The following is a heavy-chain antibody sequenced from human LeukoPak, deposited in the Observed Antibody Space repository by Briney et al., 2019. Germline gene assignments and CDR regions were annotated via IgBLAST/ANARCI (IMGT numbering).Heavy chain of an antibody. Sequence: GGSLRLSCAASGFTFSSYSMNWVRQAPGKGLEWVSSISSSGSYIYYADSVKGRFTISRDNAKNSLYLQMNSLRAEDTAVYYCAREADDYVWGSYRLNYFDYWGQGTLVTVSS. J-gene: IGHJ4*02. V-gene: IGHV3-21*01. D-gene: IGHD3-16*02. CDR2: ISSSGSYI. CDR3: AREADDYVWGSYRLNYFDY. CDR1: GFTFSSYS.